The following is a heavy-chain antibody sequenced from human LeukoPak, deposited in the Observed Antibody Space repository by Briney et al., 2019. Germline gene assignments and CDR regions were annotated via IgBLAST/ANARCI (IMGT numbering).Heavy chain of an antibody. J-gene: IGHJ3*02. V-gene: IGHV7-4-1*02. CDR3: ARDDCSSTSCYPGYAFDI. CDR2: INTNTGNP. D-gene: IGHD2-2*01. CDR1: GYTFTSYA. Sequence: GGSLRLSCAASGYTFTSYAMNWVRQAPGQGLEWMGWINTNTGNPTYAQGFTGRFVFSLDTSVSTAYLQISSLKAEDTAVYYCARDDCSSTSCYPGYAFDIWGQGTMVTVSS.